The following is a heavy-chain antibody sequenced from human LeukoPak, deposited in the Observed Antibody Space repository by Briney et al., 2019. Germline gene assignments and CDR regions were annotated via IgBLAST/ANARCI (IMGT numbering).Heavy chain of an antibody. Sequence: SETLSLTCTVSGGSISSYYWSWIRQPPGKGLEWIGCIYYSGSTNYNPSLKSRVTISVDTSKNQFSLKLSSVTAADTAVYYCARDRGSGFFDIWGQGTMVTVSS. D-gene: IGHD3-10*01. J-gene: IGHJ3*02. V-gene: IGHV4-59*01. CDR2: IYYSGST. CDR3: ARDRGSGFFDI. CDR1: GGSISSYY.